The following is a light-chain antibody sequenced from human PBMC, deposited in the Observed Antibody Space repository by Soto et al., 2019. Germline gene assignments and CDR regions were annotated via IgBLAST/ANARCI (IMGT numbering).Light chain of an antibody. Sequence: EIVLTQSPGTLSLSPWERATLSCRASQSVSSSYLAWYQQKPGQAPRLLIYDASTRATGIPARFSGSGSGTEFTLTITNLQSEDSAIYYCQQYDNWPPITFGQGTRLEIK. CDR2: DAS. V-gene: IGKV3-15*01. J-gene: IGKJ5*01. CDR3: QQYDNWPPIT. CDR1: QSVSSSY.